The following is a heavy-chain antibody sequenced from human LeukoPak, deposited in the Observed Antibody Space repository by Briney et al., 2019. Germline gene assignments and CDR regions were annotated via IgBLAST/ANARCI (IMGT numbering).Heavy chain of an antibody. V-gene: IGHV4-59*01. CDR2: IYYSGST. D-gene: IGHD5-18*01. J-gene: IGHJ6*03. CDR1: GGSISSYY. Sequence: SETLSLTCTVSGGSISSYYWSWIRQPPGKGLEWIGYIYYSGSTNYNPSLKSRVTISVDTSKNQFSLKLSSVTAADTAVYYCARSVRGYSYGSLLGYYMDVWGKGTTVTISS. CDR3: ARSVRGYSYGSLLGYYMDV.